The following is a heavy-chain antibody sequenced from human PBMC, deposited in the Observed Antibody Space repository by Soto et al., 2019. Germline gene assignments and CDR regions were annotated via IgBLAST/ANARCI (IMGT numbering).Heavy chain of an antibody. CDR2: ISYGEIDK. CDR3: AGRSGSSDY. CDR1: GFTFSNYT. Sequence: GGSLRLSCAAPGFTFSNYTMHWVRQAPGKGLEWVALISYGEIDKYFADAVKGRFTISRDNSKNTLYLQMDSLRAEDTAVYYCAGRSGSSDYWGRGTLVTVSS. D-gene: IGHD3-10*01. J-gene: IGHJ4*02. V-gene: IGHV3-30*04.